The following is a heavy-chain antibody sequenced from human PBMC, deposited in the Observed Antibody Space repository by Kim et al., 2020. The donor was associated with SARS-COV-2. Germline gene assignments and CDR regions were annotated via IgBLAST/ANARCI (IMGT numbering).Heavy chain of an antibody. V-gene: IGHV1-18*01. J-gene: IGHJ4*02. Sequence: ASVKVSCTASGYTLTDYGFTWVRQAPGQGLEWMGWIDTDNDNTKYAQNLQGRVTLTSNTSTSTAYMELMSLRSDDTAMYYCARGHYGKIVGENWGQGTLVIVST. D-gene: IGHD1-26*01. CDR3: ARGHYGKIVGEN. CDR2: IDTDNDNT. CDR1: GYTLTDYG.